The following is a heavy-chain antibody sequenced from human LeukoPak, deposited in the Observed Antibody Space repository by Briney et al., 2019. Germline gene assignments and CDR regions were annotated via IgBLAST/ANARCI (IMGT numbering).Heavy chain of an antibody. J-gene: IGHJ6*02. V-gene: IGHV1-18*01. CDR1: GYTFTSYG. CDR2: ISAYNGNT. D-gene: IGHD4-17*01. CDR3: ARDSGLDYGDYETDVYYYGMDV. Sequence: ASVKVSCKASGYTFTSYGISWVRQAPGQGLEWMGWISAYNGNTNYAQKLQGRVTMTTDTSTSTAYMELRSLRSDDTAVYYCARDSGLDYGDYETDVYYYGMDVWGQGTTVTVSS.